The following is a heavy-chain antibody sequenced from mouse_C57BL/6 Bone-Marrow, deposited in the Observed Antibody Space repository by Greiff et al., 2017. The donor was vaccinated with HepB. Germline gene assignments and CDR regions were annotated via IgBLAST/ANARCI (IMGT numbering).Heavy chain of an antibody. CDR1: GFTFSDYG. Sequence: EVKLVESGGGLVQPGGSLKLSCAASGFTFSDYGMAWVRQAPRKGPEWVAFISNLAYSIYYADTVTGRFTISRENAKNTLYLEMSSLRSEDTAMYYCARHRGYAMDYWGQGPSVTVSS. J-gene: IGHJ4*01. V-gene: IGHV5-15*01. CDR2: ISNLAYSI. CDR3: ARHRGYAMDY.